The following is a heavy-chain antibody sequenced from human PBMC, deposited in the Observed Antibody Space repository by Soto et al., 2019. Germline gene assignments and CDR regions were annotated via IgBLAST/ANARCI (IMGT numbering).Heavy chain of an antibody. J-gene: IGHJ4*02. CDR2: IKSKTDGGTT. Sequence: EVQLVESGGGLVKPGGSLRLSCAASGFTFSNAWMNWVRQAPGKGLEWVGRIKSKTDGGTTDYAAPVKGRFTISRDDSKNTLYLQMNSLKTEDTAVYYCTTDLDGSFDSSGWDFDYWGQGTLVTVPS. CDR1: GFTFSNAW. CDR3: TTDLDGSFDSSGWDFDY. V-gene: IGHV3-15*07. D-gene: IGHD6-19*01.